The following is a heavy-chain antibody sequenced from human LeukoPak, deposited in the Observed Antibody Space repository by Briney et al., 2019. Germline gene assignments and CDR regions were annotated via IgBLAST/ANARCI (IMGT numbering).Heavy chain of an antibody. Sequence: QSGGSLRLSCAASGFTFSSYAMSWVRQAPGKGLEWVSAISGSGGSTYYADSVKGRFTISRDNSKNTLYLQVNSLRAEDTAVYYCAKGLYYYDSSGYLFDYWAREPWSPSPQ. J-gene: IGHJ4*02. CDR1: GFTFSSYA. CDR2: ISGSGGST. V-gene: IGHV3-23*01. D-gene: IGHD3-22*01. CDR3: AKGLYYYDSSGYLFDY.